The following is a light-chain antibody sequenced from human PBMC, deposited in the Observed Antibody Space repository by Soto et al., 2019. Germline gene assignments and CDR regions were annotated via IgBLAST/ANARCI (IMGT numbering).Light chain of an antibody. CDR1: QGISSY. CDR2: TAS. J-gene: IGKJ5*01. Sequence: DIQLTQSPSFLSASVGDGITISCRASQGISSYLAWYQQKPGKAPKLLIHTASTLQSGVPSRFSGSGAGAEFTLTISSLQPEDFATYYCQQRHSYPITFGQGTRLEI. V-gene: IGKV1-9*01. CDR3: QQRHSYPIT.